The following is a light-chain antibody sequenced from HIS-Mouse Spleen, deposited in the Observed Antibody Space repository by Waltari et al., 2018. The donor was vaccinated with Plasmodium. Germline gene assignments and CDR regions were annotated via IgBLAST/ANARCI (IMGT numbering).Light chain of an antibody. CDR3: SSYAGSNNLV. J-gene: IGLJ2*01. V-gene: IGLV2-8*01. Sequence: QSALTQPPSASGSPGPSVTIPFTGTSSDGGGDNYFPWYQQHHGKAPKLMIYDVSKRPSGVPDRFSGSKSGNTASLTVSGLQAEDEADYYCSSYAGSNNLVFGGGTKLTVL. CDR1: SSDGGGDNY. CDR2: DVS.